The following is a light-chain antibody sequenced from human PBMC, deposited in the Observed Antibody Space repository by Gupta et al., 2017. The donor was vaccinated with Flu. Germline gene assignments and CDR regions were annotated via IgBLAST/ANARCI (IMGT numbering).Light chain of an antibody. V-gene: IGLV1-51*02. Sequence: SSSNIGNNYVSWYQQLPGTAPKLLIYENNKRPSGIPDRFSGSKSGTSATLGITGLQIGDEADYYCGTWESSLSTGVFGAGTKLTVL. CDR3: GTWESSLSTGV. J-gene: IGLJ3*02. CDR2: ENN. CDR1: SSNIGNNY.